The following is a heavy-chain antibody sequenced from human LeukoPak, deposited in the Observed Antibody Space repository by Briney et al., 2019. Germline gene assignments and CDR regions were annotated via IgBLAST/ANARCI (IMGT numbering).Heavy chain of an antibody. CDR2: ISSSGSTI. D-gene: IGHD3-22*01. Sequence: GGSLRLSCAASGFTFSSYEMNWVRQAPGKGLEWVSYISSSGSTIYYADSVKGRFTISRDNAKNSLYLQMNSLRAEDTAVYYCARDLDDSSGYYPPQHWGQGTLVTVSS. V-gene: IGHV3-48*03. CDR3: ARDLDDSSGYYPPQH. CDR1: GFTFSSYE. J-gene: IGHJ1*01.